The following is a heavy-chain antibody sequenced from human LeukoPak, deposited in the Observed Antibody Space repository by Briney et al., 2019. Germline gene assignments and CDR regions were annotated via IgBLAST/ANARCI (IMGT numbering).Heavy chain of an antibody. D-gene: IGHD2-15*01. V-gene: IGHV3-21*01. CDR2: ISTSSSYI. CDR3: ARDCSGGDCYGYYYMDV. CDR1: GFTFSSYT. J-gene: IGHJ6*03. Sequence: PGGSLRLSCAASGFTSGFTFSSYTMNWVRQAPGKGLEWISSISTSSSYIYYADSVKGRFTISRDNAKNSLYLQMNSLRAEDTAVYYCARDCSGGDCYGYYYMDVWGKGTTVTVSS.